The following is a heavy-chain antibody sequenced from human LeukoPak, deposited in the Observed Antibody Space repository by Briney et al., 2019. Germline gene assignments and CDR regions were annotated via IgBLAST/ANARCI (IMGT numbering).Heavy chain of an antibody. CDR1: GYTFTNYF. Sequence: ASVKVSCKASGYTFTNYFMHWVRQAPGQGLEWMGIINPSGGSTSYAQQFQGRVTMTRDTSTSTVYMELSSVRSEDTAVYYCARDFMEMATNTEFDYWGQGTLVTVSS. CDR2: INPSGGST. CDR3: ARDFMEMATNTEFDY. D-gene: IGHD5-24*01. V-gene: IGHV1-46*01. J-gene: IGHJ4*02.